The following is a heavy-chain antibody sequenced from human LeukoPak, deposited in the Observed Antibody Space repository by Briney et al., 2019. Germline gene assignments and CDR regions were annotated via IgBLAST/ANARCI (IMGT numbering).Heavy chain of an antibody. V-gene: IGHV3-7*01. D-gene: IGHD6-19*01. CDR3: ASGEQWLEEGGGYFDY. CDR2: IKQDGSEK. Sequence: PGGSLRLSCAASGFTFSSYWMSWVRQAPGKGLEGVANIKQDGSEKYYVDSVKGRFTISRDNAKNSLYLQMNSLRAEDTAVYYCASGEQWLEEGGGYFDYWGQGTLVTVSS. CDR1: GFTFSSYW. J-gene: IGHJ4*02.